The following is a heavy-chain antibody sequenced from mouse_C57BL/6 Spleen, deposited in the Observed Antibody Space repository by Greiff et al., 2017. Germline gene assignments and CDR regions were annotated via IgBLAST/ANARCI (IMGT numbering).Heavy chain of an antibody. Sequence: EVQLQQSGGGLVQPKGSLKLSCAASGFSFNTYAMNWVRQAPGKGLEWVARIRSKSNNYATYYADSVKDRFTISRDDSESMLYLKMNSLKTEDTAMYYCVRSIYDGYPYWYFDVWGTGTTVTVSS. D-gene: IGHD2-3*01. CDR1: GFSFNTYA. CDR3: VRSIYDGYPYWYFDV. CDR2: IRSKSNNYAT. V-gene: IGHV10-1*01. J-gene: IGHJ1*03.